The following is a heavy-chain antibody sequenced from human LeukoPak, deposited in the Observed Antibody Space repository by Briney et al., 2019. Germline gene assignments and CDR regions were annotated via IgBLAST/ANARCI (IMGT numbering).Heavy chain of an antibody. CDR2: IIPIFGTA. CDR1: GGTFSSYA. D-gene: IGHD2-21*02. J-gene: IGHJ3*02. V-gene: IGHV1-69*05. CDR3: ARDCSGGDCYLDVFDI. Sequence: SVKVSCKASGGTFSSYAISWVRQAPGQGLEWMGGIIPIFGTANYAQKFQGRVTITTDESTSTAYMELSSLRSEDTAVYFCARDCSGGDCYLDVFDIWGQGTMVTVSS.